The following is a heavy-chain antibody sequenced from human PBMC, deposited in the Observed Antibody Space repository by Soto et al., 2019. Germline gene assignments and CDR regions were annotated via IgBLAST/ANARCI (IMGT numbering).Heavy chain of an antibody. CDR2: ISSSGSTI. J-gene: IGHJ5*02. Sequence: PGGSLRLSCAASGFTFSSYEMNWVRQAPGKGLEWVSYISSSGSTIYYADSVKGRFTISRDNAKNSPYLQMNSLRAEDTAVYYCARGIVVVVAAIYRSNWFDPWGQGTLVTVSS. CDR3: ARGIVVVVAAIYRSNWFDP. D-gene: IGHD2-15*01. V-gene: IGHV3-48*03. CDR1: GFTFSSYE.